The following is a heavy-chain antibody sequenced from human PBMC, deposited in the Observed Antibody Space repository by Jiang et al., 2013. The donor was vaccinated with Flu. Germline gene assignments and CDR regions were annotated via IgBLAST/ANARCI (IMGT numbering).Heavy chain of an antibody. CDR3: TRHSYCSGGSCYIDY. Sequence: GSGLVKPSETLSLTCSVSGGSISSYYWSWIRQPPGKGLEWIGYIHYTGSTNYNPSLKSRVTISVDTSKKQLSLRLNSVTAADTAVYYCTRHSYCSGGSCYIDYWGQGTLVTVSS. D-gene: IGHD2-15*01. CDR1: GGSISSYY. V-gene: IGHV4-59*08. CDR2: IHYTGST. J-gene: IGHJ4*02.